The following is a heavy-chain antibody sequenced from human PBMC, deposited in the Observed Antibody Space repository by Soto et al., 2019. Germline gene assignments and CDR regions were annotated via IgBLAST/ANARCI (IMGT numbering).Heavy chain of an antibody. CDR3: ATAIAAAGFFDY. Sequence: QVQLVESGGGVVQPGRSLRLSCAASGFTFSSYGMHWVRQAPGKGLEWVAVIWYDGSNKYYADSVKGRFTISRDNSKNTLDLQMNSLRAEDTAVYYCATAIAAAGFFDYWGQGTLVTVSS. D-gene: IGHD6-13*01. CDR2: IWYDGSNK. J-gene: IGHJ4*02. V-gene: IGHV3-33*01. CDR1: GFTFSSYG.